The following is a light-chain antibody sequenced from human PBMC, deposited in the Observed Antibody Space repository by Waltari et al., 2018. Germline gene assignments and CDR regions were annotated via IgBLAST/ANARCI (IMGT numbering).Light chain of an antibody. CDR1: QSVSNF. V-gene: IGKV3-11*01. CDR3: QQRSNWPPLT. Sequence: IVLTQSPAPLSLSPGERAPLSCRASQSVSNFLAWYQQKPGLPPRPLIYDASNWATGVPARFSGSGSGTDFTLTISSLEPEDFAVYYCQQRSNWPPLTFGGGTKVEIK. J-gene: IGKJ4*01. CDR2: DAS.